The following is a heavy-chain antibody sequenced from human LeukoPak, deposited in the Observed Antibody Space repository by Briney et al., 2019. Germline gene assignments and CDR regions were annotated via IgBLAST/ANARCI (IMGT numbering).Heavy chain of an antibody. CDR1: GHPFTSYY. Sequence: ASVKVSCKASGHPFTSYYMHWLRQAPGQGLEWMGWINFSGGTKFAEKFRGRVTITRDASKATAYMELTSLTSDDTAVYYCARDLRFFDYWGQGTLVTVSS. J-gene: IGHJ4*02. CDR3: ARDLRFFDY. CDR2: INFSGGT. V-gene: IGHV1-2*02. D-gene: IGHD3-16*01.